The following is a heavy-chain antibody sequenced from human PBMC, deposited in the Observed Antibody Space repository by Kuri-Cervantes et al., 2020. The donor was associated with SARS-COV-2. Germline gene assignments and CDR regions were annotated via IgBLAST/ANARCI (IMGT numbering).Heavy chain of an antibody. CDR2: IWYDGSNK. Sequence: GGSLRLSCAASGLTFSSYGMRWVRQAPGKGLEWVAVIWYDGSNKYYADSVKGRFTISRDNSKNTLYLQMNSLRAEDTAVYYCARDLGASIVATTEFDYWGQGTLVTVSS. D-gene: IGHD5-12*01. CDR1: GLTFSSYG. J-gene: IGHJ4*02. V-gene: IGHV3-33*01. CDR3: ARDLGASIVATTEFDY.